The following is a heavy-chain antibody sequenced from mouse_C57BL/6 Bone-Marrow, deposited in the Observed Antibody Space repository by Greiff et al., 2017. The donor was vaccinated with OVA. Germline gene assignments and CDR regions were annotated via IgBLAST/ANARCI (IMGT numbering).Heavy chain of an antibody. CDR3: TTYAQGFAY. V-gene: IGHV14-4*01. CDR2: IDPENGDT. J-gene: IGHJ3*01. Sequence: EVKLMESGAELVRPGASVKLSCTASGFNIKDDYMHWVKQRPEQGLEWIGWIDPENGDTEYASKFQGKATITVDTSSNTAYLQLSSLTSEDTAVYYCTTYAQGFAYWGQGTLVTVSA. CDR1: GFNIKDDY. D-gene: IGHD1-3*01.